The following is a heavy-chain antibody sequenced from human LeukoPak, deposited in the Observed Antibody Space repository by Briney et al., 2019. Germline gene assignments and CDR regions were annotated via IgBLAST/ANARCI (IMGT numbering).Heavy chain of an antibody. CDR2: IYHSGST. J-gene: IGHJ4*02. CDR1: GGSISSSNW. Sequence: SETLSLTCAVSGGSISSSNWWSWVRQPPGKGLEWIGEIYHSGSTNYNPSLKSRVTISVDKSENQFSLKLSSVAAADTAVYYCARDGYYYGSGSYSNSIDYWGQGTLVTVSS. D-gene: IGHD3-10*01. V-gene: IGHV4-4*02. CDR3: ARDGYYYGSGSYSNSIDY.